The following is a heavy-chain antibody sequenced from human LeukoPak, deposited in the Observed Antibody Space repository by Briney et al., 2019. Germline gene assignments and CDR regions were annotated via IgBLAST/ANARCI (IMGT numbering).Heavy chain of an antibody. Sequence: GESLKISCKGSGYSFTSYWIGWVRPMPGKGLEWMGIIYPGDSDTRYSPSFQGQVTISADKSISTAYLQWSSLKASDTAMYYCARPGRLGLAAAGTFDYWGQGTLVTVSS. CDR3: ARPGRLGLAAAGTFDY. CDR1: GYSFTSYW. J-gene: IGHJ4*02. D-gene: IGHD6-13*01. V-gene: IGHV5-51*01. CDR2: IYPGDSDT.